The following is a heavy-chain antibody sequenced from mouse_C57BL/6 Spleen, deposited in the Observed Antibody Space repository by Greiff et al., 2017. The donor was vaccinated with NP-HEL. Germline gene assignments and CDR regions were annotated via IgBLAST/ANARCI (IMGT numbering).Heavy chain of an antibody. V-gene: IGHV1-69*01. CDR1: GYTFTSYW. CDR3: ARGVGYYYGSSPRGAY. D-gene: IGHD1-1*01. CDR2: IDPSDSYT. J-gene: IGHJ3*01. Sequence: QVQLQQPGAELVMPGASVKLSCKASGYTFTSYWMHWVKQRPGQGLEWIGEIDPSDSYTNYNQKFKGKSTLTVDKSSSTAYMQLSSLTSEDSAVYYCARGVGYYYGSSPRGAYWGQGTLVTVSA.